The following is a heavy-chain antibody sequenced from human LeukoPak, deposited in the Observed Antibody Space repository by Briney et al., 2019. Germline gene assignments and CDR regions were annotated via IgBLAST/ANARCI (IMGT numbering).Heavy chain of an antibody. V-gene: IGHV4-34*01. CDR2: INHSGST. Sequence: PSETLSLTCAVYGGSFSGYYWSWIRQPPGKGLEWIGEINHSGSTNYNPSLKSRVTISVDTSKNQFSLKLSSATAADTAVYYCAVGVGAFDYWGQGTLVTVSS. CDR1: GGSFSGYY. D-gene: IGHD1-26*01. J-gene: IGHJ4*02. CDR3: AVGVGAFDY.